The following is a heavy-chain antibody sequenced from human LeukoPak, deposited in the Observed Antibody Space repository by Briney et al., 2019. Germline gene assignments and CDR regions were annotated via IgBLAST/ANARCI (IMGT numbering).Heavy chain of an antibody. CDR1: GYTFTSYY. CDR3: AGDMSSGWYVGVLPDY. J-gene: IGHJ4*02. Sequence: ASVKVSCKASGYTFTSYYMHWVRQAPGQGLEWMGWINPNSGGTNYAQKFQGWVTMTRDTSISTAYMELSRLRSDDTAVYYCAGDMSSGWYVGVLPDYWGQGTLVTVSS. V-gene: IGHV1-2*04. CDR2: INPNSGGT. D-gene: IGHD6-19*01.